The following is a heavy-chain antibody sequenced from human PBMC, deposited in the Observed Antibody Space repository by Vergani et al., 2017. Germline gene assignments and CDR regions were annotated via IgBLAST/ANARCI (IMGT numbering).Heavy chain of an antibody. D-gene: IGHD2-15*01. CDR3: ARDIVVVVAATRGDY. V-gene: IGHV4-39*01. Sequence: QLQLQESGPGLVKPSETLSLTCTVSGGSISSSSYYWGWIRQPPGKGLEWNGSIYYSGSTYYNPSLKSRVTISVDTSKNQFSLKLSSVTAADTAVYYCARDIVVVVAATRGDYWGQGTLVTVSS. J-gene: IGHJ4*02. CDR1: GGSISSSSYY. CDR2: IYYSGST.